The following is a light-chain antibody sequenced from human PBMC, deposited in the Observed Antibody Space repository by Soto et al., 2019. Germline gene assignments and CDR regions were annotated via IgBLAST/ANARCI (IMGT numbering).Light chain of an antibody. CDR2: AAF. CDR1: QTINTY. CDR3: QQSYSSPRT. V-gene: IGKV1-39*01. Sequence: IQMTQSPSSLSASVGDRVTITCRASQTINTYLNWYQQKLGKAPKLLIYAAFTLQSGVPSRFSGSGSGTDFTLTISSLQPEDFATYYCQQSYSSPRTFGQGTKLQIK. J-gene: IGKJ2*01.